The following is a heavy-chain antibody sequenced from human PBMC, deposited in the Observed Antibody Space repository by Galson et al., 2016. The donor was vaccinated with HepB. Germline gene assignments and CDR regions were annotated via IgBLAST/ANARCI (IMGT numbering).Heavy chain of an antibody. Sequence: SLRLSCADSGFTFSIEAMYWVRQAPDKGLEFVAATSYDGETKYYADSVRGRFTISRGNSENTLYLQMNSLRVEDTALYYCAKDWGLGVWGQGTTVTVSS. CDR2: TSYDGETK. D-gene: IGHD3-16*01. V-gene: IGHV3-30-3*02. CDR3: AKDWGLGV. J-gene: IGHJ6*02. CDR1: GFTFSIEA.